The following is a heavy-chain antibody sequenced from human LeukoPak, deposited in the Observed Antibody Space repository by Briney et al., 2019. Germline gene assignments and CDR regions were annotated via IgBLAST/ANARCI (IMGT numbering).Heavy chain of an antibody. Sequence: GGSLRLSCAASGFTFSSYWTSWVRQAPGKGLEWVANIKQDGSEKYYVDSVKGRFTISRDNAKNSLYLQMNSLRAEDTAVYYSAREDYYGSGNYVAWGGAFDVWGQGTTVIVSS. J-gene: IGHJ6*02. CDR1: GFTFSSYW. D-gene: IGHD3-10*01. V-gene: IGHV3-7*01. CDR2: IKQDGSEK. CDR3: AREDYYGSGNYVAWGGAFDV.